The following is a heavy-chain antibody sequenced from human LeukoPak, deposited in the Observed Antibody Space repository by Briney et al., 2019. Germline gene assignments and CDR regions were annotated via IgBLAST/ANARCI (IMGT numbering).Heavy chain of an antibody. V-gene: IGHV4-34*01. Sequence: PSETLSLTCAVYGGSFSGYYWSWIRQPPGKGLEWIGEINRSGSTNYNPSLKSRVTISVDTSKNQFSLKLSSVTAADTAVYYCARGKITLGSWYGFRNDAFDIWGQGTMVTVSS. CDR1: GGSFSGYY. CDR3: ARGKITLGSWYGFRNDAFDI. J-gene: IGHJ3*02. D-gene: IGHD6-13*01. CDR2: INRSGST.